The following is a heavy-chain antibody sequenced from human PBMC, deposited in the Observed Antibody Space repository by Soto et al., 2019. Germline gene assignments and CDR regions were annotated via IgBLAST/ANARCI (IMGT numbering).Heavy chain of an antibody. CDR1: SGSISSSNW. CDR2: IYHSGST. CDR3: ARAPQVVVAAIRYYYMDV. V-gene: IGHV4-4*02. D-gene: IGHD2-15*01. Sequence: ASETLSLTCAVSSGSISSSNWWSWVRQPPGKGLEWIGEIYHSGSTNYNPSLKSRVTISVDKSKNQFSLKLSSVTAADTAVYYCARAPQVVVAAIRYYYMDVWGKGTTVTVSS. J-gene: IGHJ6*03.